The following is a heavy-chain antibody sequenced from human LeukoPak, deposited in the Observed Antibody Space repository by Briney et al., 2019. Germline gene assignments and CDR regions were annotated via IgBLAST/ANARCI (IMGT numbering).Heavy chain of an antibody. CDR2: INHSGST. D-gene: IGHD2-21*02. CDR3: ARGRYCGGDCYLSWFDP. J-gene: IGHJ5*02. CDR1: GGSFSGYY. Sequence: SETLSLTCAVYGGSFSGYYWSWIRQPPGKGLEWIGEINHSGSTNYNPSLKSRVTISVDTSKNQFSLKLSSVTAADTAVYYCARGRYCGGDCYLSWFDPWGQGTLVTVSS. V-gene: IGHV4-34*01.